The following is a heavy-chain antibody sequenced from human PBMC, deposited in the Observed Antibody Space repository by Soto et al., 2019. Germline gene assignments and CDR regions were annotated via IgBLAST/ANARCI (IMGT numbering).Heavy chain of an antibody. CDR1: GYTFSDRN. J-gene: IGHJ4*02. V-gene: IGHV1-2*02. D-gene: IGHD3-22*01. CDR3: ARDWTHYDSSGPGDY. CDR2: INPGSGGT. Sequence: WASVKVSCKASGYTFSDRNMHWVRQAPGQGLEWMAWINPGSGGTDYAQKFQGRVTITRDTSAITAYMELSSLRSEDTAVYYCARDWTHYDSSGPGDYWGQGTLVTVSS.